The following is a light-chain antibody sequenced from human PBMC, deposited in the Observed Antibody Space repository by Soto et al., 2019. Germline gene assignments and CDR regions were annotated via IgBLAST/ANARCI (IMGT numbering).Light chain of an antibody. CDR3: AAWDDSLNGLV. Sequence: QSVLTQPASATGTAGQRVTISCSGSSSNIGSNTVNWYQQLPGTAPKLLIYNNNQRPSRVPDRFSGSKSGTSASLAISGLQSEDEADYYCAAWDDSLNGLVFGTGTKLTV. J-gene: IGLJ1*01. CDR2: NNN. V-gene: IGLV1-44*01. CDR1: SSNIGSNT.